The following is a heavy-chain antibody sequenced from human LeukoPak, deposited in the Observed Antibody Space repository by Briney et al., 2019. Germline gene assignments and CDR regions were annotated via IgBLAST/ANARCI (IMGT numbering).Heavy chain of an antibody. CDR3: AKEGIAARPGSFDY. CDR2: IWYDGSNK. V-gene: IGHV3-33*06. CDR1: GFTFSSYG. Sequence: PGRSLRLSCAASGFTFSSYGMHWVRQAPGKGLEWVAVIWYDGSNKYYADSVKGRFTISRDNSKNTLYLQMNSLRAEDTAVYYCAKEGIAARPGSFDYWGQGTLVTVSS. D-gene: IGHD6-6*01. J-gene: IGHJ4*02.